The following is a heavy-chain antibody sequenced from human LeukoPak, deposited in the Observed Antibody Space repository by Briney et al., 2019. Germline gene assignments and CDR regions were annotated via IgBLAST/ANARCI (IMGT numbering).Heavy chain of an antibody. V-gene: IGHV4-39*07. CDR3: AREVTYEYYYYMDV. CDR1: GGSISSSSYY. CDR2: IYYSGST. Sequence: ASETLSLTCTVSGGSISSSSYYWGWIRQPPGKGLEWIGSIYYSGSTYYNPSLKSRVTISVDTSKNQFSLKLSSVTAADTAVYYCAREVTYEYYYYMDVWGKGTTVTVSS. J-gene: IGHJ6*03. D-gene: IGHD2-21*02.